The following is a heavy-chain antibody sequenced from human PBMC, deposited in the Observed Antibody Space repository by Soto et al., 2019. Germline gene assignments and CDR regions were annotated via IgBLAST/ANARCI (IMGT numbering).Heavy chain of an antibody. CDR1: GGSFSGYY. CDR3: ARNYYYYYMDV. V-gene: IGHV4-34*01. Sequence: SETLFLTCGVYGGSFSGYYWSLIRQPPGKGLEWIGEINHSGSTNYNPALKSRVTISVDTSKNQFSLKLSSVTAADTAVYYCARNYYYYYMDVWGKGTTVTVSS. CDR2: INHSGST. J-gene: IGHJ6*03.